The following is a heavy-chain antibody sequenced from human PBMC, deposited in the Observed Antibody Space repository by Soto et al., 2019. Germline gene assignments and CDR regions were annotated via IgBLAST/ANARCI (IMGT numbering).Heavy chain of an antibody. CDR2: ISGSGGSI. Sequence: EVQLLESGGGLVQPGGSLRLSCAASGLTFRAFSMSWVRQPPGKGLEWVSGISGSGGSIYYADSVKGRFTISRDSSSNTLYLQMSSLRAEDTAVYSCAKSREDSWYLYYYDYWGQGTLVNVSS. V-gene: IGHV3-23*01. D-gene: IGHD3-22*01. CDR3: AKSREDSWYLYYYDY. CDR1: GLTFRAFS. J-gene: IGHJ4*02.